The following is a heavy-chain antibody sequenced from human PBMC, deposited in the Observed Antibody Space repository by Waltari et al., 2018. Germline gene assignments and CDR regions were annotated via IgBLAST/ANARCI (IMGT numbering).Heavy chain of an antibody. D-gene: IGHD5-18*01. CDR2: SRSKSNGATT. CDR1: GLTFRNAW. Sequence: EVQLVESGGGLAKPGGSLRLSCVASGLTFRNAWMSWVRPAPGRGLEGVGRSRSKSNGATTDYDAPVKGRFTISREESKNMLYLQMNSLKTEDTAVYYCTTEDLNGYTYGYFDYWGQGALVTVSS. V-gene: IGHV3-15*01. CDR3: TTEDLNGYTYGYFDY. J-gene: IGHJ4*02.